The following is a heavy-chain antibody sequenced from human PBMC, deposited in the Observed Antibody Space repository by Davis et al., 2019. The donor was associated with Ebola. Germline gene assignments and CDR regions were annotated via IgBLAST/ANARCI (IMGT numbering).Heavy chain of an antibody. CDR2: INHSGST. CDR3: ARVHSSGPKFDY. Sequence: SETLSLTCAVYGGSFSVYYWSWIRQPPGKGLEWIGEINHSGSTNYNPSLKSRVTISVDTSKNQFSLKLSSVTAADTAVYYCARVHSSGPKFDYWGQGTLVTVSS. V-gene: IGHV4-34*01. J-gene: IGHJ4*02. D-gene: IGHD3-22*01. CDR1: GGSFSVYY.